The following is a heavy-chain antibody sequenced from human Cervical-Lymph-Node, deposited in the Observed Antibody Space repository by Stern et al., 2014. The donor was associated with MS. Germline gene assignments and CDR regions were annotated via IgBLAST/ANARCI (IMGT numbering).Heavy chain of an antibody. CDR1: GFTFSEYY. Sequence: EVQLVESGGGLVQPGGSLRLSCTASGFTFSEYYMTWVRQAPRKGLEWVAGIKQDGSETYFVDSVRGRFTISRDNAKNSLFLQMNGLGPDDTAVYYCARERYCNSRACYSGRQFDPWGQGTLVTVSS. J-gene: IGHJ5*02. CDR2: IKQDGSET. D-gene: IGHD2/OR15-2a*01. V-gene: IGHV3-7*01. CDR3: ARERYCNSRACYSGRQFDP.